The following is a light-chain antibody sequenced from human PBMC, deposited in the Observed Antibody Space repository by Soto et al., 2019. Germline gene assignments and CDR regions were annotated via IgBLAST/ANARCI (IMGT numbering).Light chain of an antibody. CDR3: SSYTSNYTPL. V-gene: IGLV2-14*01. Sequence: QSALTQPASVSGSPGQSITISCTGTNSDVGGYNYVSWYQQHPGKAPKLMIYEVSNRPSGVSNRFSGSKSGNTASLTISGLQAEDEADYYCSSYTSNYTPLFGGGTKVTVL. CDR2: EVS. CDR1: NSDVGGYNY. J-gene: IGLJ2*01.